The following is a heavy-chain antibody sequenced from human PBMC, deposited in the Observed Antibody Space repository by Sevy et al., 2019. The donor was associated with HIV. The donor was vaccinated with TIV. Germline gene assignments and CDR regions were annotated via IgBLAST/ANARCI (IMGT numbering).Heavy chain of an antibody. J-gene: IGHJ4*02. Sequence: GGSLRLSCAASGFPFSSFAMSWVRHIPGKGLEWVSTINGDGGSAYYADSVKGRFTLSRDNSNNTVFLQMNRLRDEDTAVYYCARPTPRIAPSSAAFFDHWGQGTLVTVSS. CDR1: GFPFSSFA. D-gene: IGHD1-26*01. CDR2: INGDGGSA. V-gene: IGHV3-23*01. CDR3: ARPTPRIAPSSAAFFDH.